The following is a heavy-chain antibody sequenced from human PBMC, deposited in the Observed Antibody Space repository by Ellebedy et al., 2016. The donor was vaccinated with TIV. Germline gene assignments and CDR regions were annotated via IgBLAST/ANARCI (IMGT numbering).Heavy chain of an antibody. Sequence: GSLRLSXTVSGASFSSHYWSWIRQPPGKGLEWIGHISYGGSTKYNPSLKSRVAMSVRASKNQFSLNLTSVTAADTAVYYCATWPPGGFDHWGQGALAIVSS. J-gene: IGHJ4*02. CDR2: ISYGGST. V-gene: IGHV4-59*11. CDR1: GASFSSHY. CDR3: ATWPPGGFDH.